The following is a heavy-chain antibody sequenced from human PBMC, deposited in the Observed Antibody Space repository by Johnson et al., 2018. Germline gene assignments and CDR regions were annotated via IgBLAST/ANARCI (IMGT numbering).Heavy chain of an antibody. CDR1: GFTFNNAW. CDR3: TTDGETWGLEYYYDMDV. CDR2: IKSNTDGGTT. Sequence: VQLVESGGGLVKPGGSLRLSCAASGFTFNNAWMNWVRQAPGKGLDWVGLIKSNTDGGTTDYAAHVKGRFTISRDDAKNTLYLHMNSLKTEDTAVYYCTTDGETWGLEYYYDMDVWGKGTTVTVSS. D-gene: IGHD3-16*01. V-gene: IGHV3-15*07. J-gene: IGHJ6*03.